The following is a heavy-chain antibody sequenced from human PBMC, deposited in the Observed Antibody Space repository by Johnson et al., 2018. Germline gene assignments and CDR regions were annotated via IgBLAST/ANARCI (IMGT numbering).Heavy chain of an antibody. CDR1: GGTFSSYA. V-gene: IGHV1-69*01. J-gene: IGHJ6*02. D-gene: IGHD2-15*01. Sequence: QVQLVESGAEVKKPGSSVKVSCKASGGTFSSYAISWVRQAPGQGLEWMGGIIPIFGTANYAQKFQGRVTITADESTSTAYMELSSLSSEDTAVYYCARVPSPYCSGGSCYYYYGMDVWGQGTTVTVSS. CDR3: ARVPSPYCSGGSCYYYYGMDV. CDR2: IIPIFGTA.